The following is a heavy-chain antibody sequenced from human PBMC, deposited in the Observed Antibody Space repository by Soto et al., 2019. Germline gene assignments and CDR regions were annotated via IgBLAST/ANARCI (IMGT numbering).Heavy chain of an antibody. CDR3: GWTRSLIL. Sequence: GGSLRLSCAASGFTFRIHWMSWVRQAPGKGLEWVANIKHDGSEKNYVDSVKGRFTISRDNAKNSLYLEMNSLRAEDTAVYYCGWTRSLILWGQGTLVTVSS. J-gene: IGHJ4*02. D-gene: IGHD1-26*01. V-gene: IGHV3-7*05. CDR2: IKHDGSEK. CDR1: GFTFRIHW.